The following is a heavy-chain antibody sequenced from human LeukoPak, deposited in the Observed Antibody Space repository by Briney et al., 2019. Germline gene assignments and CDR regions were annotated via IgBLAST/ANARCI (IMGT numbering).Heavy chain of an antibody. CDR1: GFTFSDYY. CDR3: ARLHSCTLDY. D-gene: IGHD2-15*01. J-gene: IGHJ4*02. Sequence: KPGGTLRLSCAASGFTFSDYYMSWIRQAPGKGLEWVSYIRSSYTNYADPVKGRFTISRDIAKNSLYLQMNSLRAEDTAVYYCARLHSCTLDYWGQGTLVTLSS. V-gene: IGHV3-11*03. CDR2: IRSSYT.